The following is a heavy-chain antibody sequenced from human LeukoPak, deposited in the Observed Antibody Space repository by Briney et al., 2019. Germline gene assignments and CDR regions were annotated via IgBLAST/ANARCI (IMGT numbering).Heavy chain of an antibody. CDR3: ARWYCSNTNCFYDY. J-gene: IGHJ4*02. CDR1: GFTFSDYY. CDR2: ISSSGSTI. Sequence: GGSLRLSCEVSGFTFSDYYMSWIRQAPGKGLEWVSYISSSGSTIYYADSVKGRFTISRDNANNSLSLQMNSLRAEDTAVYYCARWYCSNTNCFYDYWGQGTLVTVSS. V-gene: IGHV3-11*01. D-gene: IGHD2-2*01.